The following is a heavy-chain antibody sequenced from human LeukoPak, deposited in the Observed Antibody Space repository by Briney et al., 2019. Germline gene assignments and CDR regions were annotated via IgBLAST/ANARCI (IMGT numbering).Heavy chain of an antibody. J-gene: IGHJ4*02. CDR2: INPNSGGT. CDR1: GYTFSGYY. D-gene: IGHD3-16*01. V-gene: IGHV1-2*02. CDR3: ASGSLGSYLGH. Sequence: ASVKVSCKASGYTFSGYYMHWVRQAPGQGLEWMGWINPNSGGTKYVQKFQGRVTMTRDTSISTAYMELSRLRSDDTAVYYCASGSLGSYLGHWGQGTLVTVSS.